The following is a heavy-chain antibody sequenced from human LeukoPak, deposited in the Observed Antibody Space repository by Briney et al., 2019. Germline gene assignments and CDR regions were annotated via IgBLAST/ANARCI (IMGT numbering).Heavy chain of an antibody. V-gene: IGHV3-69-1*02. D-gene: IGHD1-26*01. CDR2: MDRHTDI. CDR3: VGDPTTNRFQYFQY. J-gene: IGHJ1*01. Sequence: GGSLRLSCTASGFTFSNFGVNWVRQAPGKGLEWVSCMDRHTDIYYANSVRGRFTISRDNAKNSVFLQMNRLTVEDTAVYYCVGDPTTNRFQYFQYWGQGALVAVSS. CDR1: GFTFSNFG.